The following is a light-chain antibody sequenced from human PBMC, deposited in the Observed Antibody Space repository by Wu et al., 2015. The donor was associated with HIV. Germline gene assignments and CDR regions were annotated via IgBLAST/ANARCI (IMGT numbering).Light chain of an antibody. Sequence: SCRASQSVSSNYLGWYQQKPGQAPRLLIYGASNRATGIPDRFSGSGSGTDFTLTISSLEPEDFAVYYCQQRRYWPLYTFGQGTKLETK. J-gene: IGKJ2*01. V-gene: IGKV3D-20*02. CDR1: QSVSSNY. CDR3: QQRRYWPLYT. CDR2: GAS.